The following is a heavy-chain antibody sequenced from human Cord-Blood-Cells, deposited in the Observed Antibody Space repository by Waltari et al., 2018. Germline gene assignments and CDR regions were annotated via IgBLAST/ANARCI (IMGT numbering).Heavy chain of an antibody. J-gene: IGHJ4*02. CDR1: GFTFSSYA. D-gene: IGHD6-13*01. V-gene: IGHV3-30*04. CDR3: ASTPRAAGDY. Sequence: QVQLVESGGGVVQPGRSLRLSCAASGFTFSSYAMHWVRQATGKGLEWVAVISYDGSNKYYADSVKGRFTISRDNSKNTLYLQMNSLRAEDTAVYYCASTPRAAGDYWGQGTLVTVSS. CDR2: ISYDGSNK.